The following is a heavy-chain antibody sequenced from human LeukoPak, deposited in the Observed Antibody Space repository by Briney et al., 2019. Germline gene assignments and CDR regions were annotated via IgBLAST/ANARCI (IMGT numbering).Heavy chain of an antibody. V-gene: IGHV3-48*01. CDR1: GFTFSSYS. Sequence: PGGSLRLSCAASGFTFSSYSMNWVRQAPGKGLEWVSYISSSSSTIYYADSVKGRFTISRDSAKNSLYLQMNSLRAEDTAVYYCARGGDSSTWYYYFDYWGQGTLVTVSS. CDR2: ISSSSSTI. D-gene: IGHD6-13*01. CDR3: ARGGDSSTWYYYFDY. J-gene: IGHJ4*02.